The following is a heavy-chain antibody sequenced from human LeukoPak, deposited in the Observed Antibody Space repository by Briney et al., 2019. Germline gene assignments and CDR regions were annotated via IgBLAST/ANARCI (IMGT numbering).Heavy chain of an antibody. Sequence: ASVKVSCKASGYTFTGYYMHWVRQAPGQGLEWMGWINPNSGGTNYAKKFQGRVTMTRDTSISTAYMELSRLRSDDTAVYYCARSEYCGGDCYSDAFDIWGQGTMVTVSS. D-gene: IGHD2-21*01. CDR3: ARSEYCGGDCYSDAFDI. V-gene: IGHV1-2*02. CDR1: GYTFTGYY. CDR2: INPNSGGT. J-gene: IGHJ3*02.